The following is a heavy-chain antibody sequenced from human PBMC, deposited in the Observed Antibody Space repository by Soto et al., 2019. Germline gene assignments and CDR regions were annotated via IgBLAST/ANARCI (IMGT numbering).Heavy chain of an antibody. CDR3: ARHSSGYCSGGSCYVNWYFDL. CDR1: GGSISSSSYY. Sequence: SETLSLTCTVSGGSISSSSYYWGWIRQTPGKGLEWIGSIYYSGSTYYNPSLKSRVTISVDTSKNQFSLKLSSVTAADTAVYYCARHSSGYCSGGSCYVNWYFDLWGRGTLVTVSS. V-gene: IGHV4-39*01. D-gene: IGHD2-15*01. J-gene: IGHJ2*01. CDR2: IYYSGST.